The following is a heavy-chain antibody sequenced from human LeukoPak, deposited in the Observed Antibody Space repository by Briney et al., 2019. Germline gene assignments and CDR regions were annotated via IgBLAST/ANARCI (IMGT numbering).Heavy chain of an antibody. V-gene: IGHV3-23*01. J-gene: IGHJ4*01. CDR1: GYTFSNYA. D-gene: IGHD3-10*01. CDR2: IRGSGGTT. Sequence: GGSRRLSCAASGYTFSNYAMTWVRQAPGRGLEWVSVIRGSGGTTYYADSVKGRLTISRDNSKSTLYLQMNSLRAEDTAVYYCAKDQPVKMIRGLFDYWGQRTLPAVSS. CDR3: AKDQPVKMIRGLFDY.